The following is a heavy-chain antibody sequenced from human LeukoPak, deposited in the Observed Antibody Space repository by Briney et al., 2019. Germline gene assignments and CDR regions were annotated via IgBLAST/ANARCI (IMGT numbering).Heavy chain of an antibody. V-gene: IGHV3-48*01. CDR2: ISSSGSTI. D-gene: IGHD3-10*01. J-gene: IGHJ4*02. CDR1: GFTFGDYA. CDR3: ARTLRGVLQPTCFDY. Sequence: PGGSLRLSCTASGFTFGDYAINWVRQAPGKGLEWVSYISSSGSTIYYADSVKGRFTISRDNSKNTLYLQMNSLRAEDTAVYYCARTLRGVLQPTCFDYWGQGTLVTVSS.